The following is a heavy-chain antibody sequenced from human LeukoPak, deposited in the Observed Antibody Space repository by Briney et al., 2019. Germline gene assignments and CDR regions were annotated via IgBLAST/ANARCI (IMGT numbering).Heavy chain of an antibody. D-gene: IGHD2-2*01. V-gene: IGHV3-49*04. J-gene: IGHJ4*02. Sequence: GGSLRLSCTASGFTLGDYAMSWVRQAPGKGLEWVGFIRSKAYGGTTEYAASVKGRFTISRDDSKSIAYLQMNSLKTEDTAVYYCTRVGVPAAMPFDYWGQGTLVTVSS. CDR1: GFTLGDYA. CDR3: TRVGVPAAMPFDY. CDR2: IRSKAYGGTT.